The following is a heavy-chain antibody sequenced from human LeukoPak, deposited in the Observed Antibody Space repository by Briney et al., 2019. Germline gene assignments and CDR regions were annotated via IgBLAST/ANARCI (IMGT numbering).Heavy chain of an antibody. V-gene: IGHV3-30*02. CDR2: IRYDGSNK. CDR1: GFTFSSYG. D-gene: IGHD3-9*01. CDR3: ARDQGPNYDILTGAIIGPDAFDI. Sequence: PGGSRRLSCAASGFTFSSYGMHWVRQAPGKGLEWVAFIRYDGSNKYYADSVKGRFTISRDNSKNTLYLQMNSLRSDDTAVYYCARDQGPNYDILTGAIIGPDAFDIWGQGTMVTVSS. J-gene: IGHJ3*02.